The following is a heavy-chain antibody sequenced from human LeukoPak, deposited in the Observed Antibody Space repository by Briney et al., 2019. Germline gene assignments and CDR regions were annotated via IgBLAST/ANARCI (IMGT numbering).Heavy chain of an antibody. V-gene: IGHV3-23*01. Sequence: PGGSLRLSCAASGFTFSSFAMSWVRQAPGKGLEWVSAIIGSGRSTYYADSVKGRCTISRDNSKDTLYLQMNSLTAEDTALYYCAKGGTLGLRGFYGDYWGQGTLVTVSS. CDR2: IIGSGRST. CDR1: GFTFSSFA. J-gene: IGHJ4*02. CDR3: AKGGTLGLRGFYGDY. D-gene: IGHD5-12*01.